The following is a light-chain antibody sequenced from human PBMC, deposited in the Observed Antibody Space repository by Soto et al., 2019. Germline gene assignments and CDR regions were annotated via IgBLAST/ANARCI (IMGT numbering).Light chain of an antibody. V-gene: IGKV4-1*01. CDR1: QSVLSSSNNKNY. J-gene: IGKJ1*01. Sequence: DIVMTQSPDSLAVSLGERATINCKSSQSVLSSSNNKNYLAWYQQKPGQPPKLLIYWASTRESGVPDRFSGSGSGTDFTLTISSLQAEDVAVYYCQQHYGTPWTFGQGTKVEIK. CDR3: QQHYGTPWT. CDR2: WAS.